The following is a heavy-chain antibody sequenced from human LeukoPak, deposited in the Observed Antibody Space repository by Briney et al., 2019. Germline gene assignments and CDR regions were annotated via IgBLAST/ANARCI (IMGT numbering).Heavy chain of an antibody. CDR3: SKGRTVTGTLALDY. Sequence: GGSLRLSCAASGFTFNSYAMTWVRQAPAKGLEWVSAISGSGDSTYYADSVRGRFTISRDNSKNTLYLQMNSLRAEDTAVYYCSKGRTVTGTLALDYWGQGTLVTVSS. D-gene: IGHD6-19*01. CDR2: ISGSGDST. CDR1: GFTFNSYA. V-gene: IGHV3-23*01. J-gene: IGHJ4*02.